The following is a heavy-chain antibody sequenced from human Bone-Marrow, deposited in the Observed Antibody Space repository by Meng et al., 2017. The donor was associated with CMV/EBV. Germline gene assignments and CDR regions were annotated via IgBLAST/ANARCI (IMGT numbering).Heavy chain of an antibody. Sequence: ASVKVSCKASGYTFTSYGISWVRQAPGQGLEWMGWISAYNGNTNYAQKLQGRVTMTTDTSTSTAYMELSSLRSEDTAVYYCARILYSGSYYPYFDYWGQGTTVTVSS. CDR1: GYTFTSYG. D-gene: IGHD1-26*01. CDR3: ARILYSGSYYPYFDY. CDR2: ISAYNGNT. V-gene: IGHV1-18*01. J-gene: IGHJ4*03.